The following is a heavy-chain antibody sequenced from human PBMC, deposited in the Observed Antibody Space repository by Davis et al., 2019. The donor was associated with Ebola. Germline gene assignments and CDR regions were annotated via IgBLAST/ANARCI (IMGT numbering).Heavy chain of an antibody. CDR1: GFTVRDNY. J-gene: IGHJ4*02. V-gene: IGHV3-66*01. D-gene: IGHD2-21*02. Sequence: GESLKISCAASGFTVRDNYMSWVRQAPGKGLEWISIIDRSDNRYYADSVRGRFSIFRDNSKNTVSLQMNSLRAEDTAVYYCARGNPSLNCGADCWEDCWGQGTLVTVSS. CDR2: IDRSDNR. CDR3: ARGNPSLNCGADCWEDC.